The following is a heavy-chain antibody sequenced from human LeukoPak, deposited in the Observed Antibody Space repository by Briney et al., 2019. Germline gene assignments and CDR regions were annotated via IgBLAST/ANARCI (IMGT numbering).Heavy chain of an antibody. V-gene: IGHV3-74*01. CDR1: GFTFSSYW. CDR2: INSDGSST. Sequence: HPGRSLRLSCAASGFTFSSYWMHWVRQAPGKGLVWVSRINSDGSSTSYADSVKGRFTISRDNAKNTLYLQMNSLRAEDTAVYYCARDPVERGLQYDAFDIWGQGTMVTVSS. J-gene: IGHJ3*02. CDR3: ARDPVERGLQYDAFDI. D-gene: IGHD5-24*01.